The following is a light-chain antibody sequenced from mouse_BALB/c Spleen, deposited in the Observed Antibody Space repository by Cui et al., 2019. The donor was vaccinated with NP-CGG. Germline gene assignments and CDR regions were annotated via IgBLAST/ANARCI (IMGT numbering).Light chain of an antibody. CDR1: TGAVTTSNY. Sequence: QAVVTKAHALNPLPGETVTLTCRSSTGAVTTSNYANWVQEKPDHLFTGLIGGTNNRAPGVPARFSGSLIGDKAALTITGAQTEDEAIYFCALWYSNHWVFGGGTKLTVL. J-gene: IGLJ1*01. CDR2: GTN. CDR3: ALWYSNHWV. V-gene: IGLV1*01.